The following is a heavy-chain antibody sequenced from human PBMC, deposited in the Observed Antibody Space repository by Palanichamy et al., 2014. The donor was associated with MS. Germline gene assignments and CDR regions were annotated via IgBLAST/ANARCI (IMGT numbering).Heavy chain of an antibody. J-gene: IGHJ5*02. CDR3: ARNLNTGYGWFDP. D-gene: IGHD5-12*01. V-gene: IGHV3-7*04. Sequence: ISRDNAKNSLYLQMNSLRVEDTAVYYCARNLNTGYGWFDPWGQGTLVTVSS.